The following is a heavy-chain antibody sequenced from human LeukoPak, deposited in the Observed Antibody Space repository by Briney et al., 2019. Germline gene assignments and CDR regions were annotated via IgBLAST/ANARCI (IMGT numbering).Heavy chain of an antibody. CDR1: GCSISSYY. D-gene: IGHD6-6*01. V-gene: IGHV4-59*01. Sequence: KPSETLSLTCTVSGCSISSYYLSWIRQPPGKGLECIGYIYYSGSTNYNPSLKSRVTISVDTSKNQFSLNLISVTAADTDVYYCASSRARDAFDIWGQGTMVTVSS. J-gene: IGHJ3*02. CDR2: IYYSGST. CDR3: ASSRARDAFDI.